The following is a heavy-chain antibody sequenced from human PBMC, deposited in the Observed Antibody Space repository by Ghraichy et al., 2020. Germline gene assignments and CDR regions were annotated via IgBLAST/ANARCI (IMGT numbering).Heavy chain of an antibody. CDR2: IYHSGST. J-gene: IGHJ4*02. CDR3: ARVGYQLLMTVDY. D-gene: IGHD2-2*01. CDR1: GYSISSGYY. Sequence: SETLSLTCAVSGYSISSGYYWGWIRQPPGKGLEWIGSIYHSGSTYYNPSLKSRVTISVDTSKNQFSLKLSSVTAADTAVYYCARVGYQLLMTVDYWGQGTLVTVSS. V-gene: IGHV4-38-2*01.